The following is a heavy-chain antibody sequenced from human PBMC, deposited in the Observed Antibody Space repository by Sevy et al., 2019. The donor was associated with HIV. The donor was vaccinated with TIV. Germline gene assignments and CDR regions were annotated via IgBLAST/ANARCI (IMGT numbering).Heavy chain of an antibody. V-gene: IGHV4-59*08. Sequence: SETLSLTCTVSGGSISSYYWSWIGQPPGKGLEWIGYIYYSGSTNYNPPLKSRVTISVDTSKNQFSLKLSSVTAADTAVYYCARHRRSGYSYGYEGHFDYWGQGALVTVSS. J-gene: IGHJ4*02. D-gene: IGHD5-18*01. CDR1: GGSISSYY. CDR2: IYYSGST. CDR3: ARHRRSGYSYGYEGHFDY.